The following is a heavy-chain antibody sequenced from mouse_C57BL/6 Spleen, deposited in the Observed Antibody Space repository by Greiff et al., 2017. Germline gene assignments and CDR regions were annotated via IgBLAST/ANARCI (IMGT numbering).Heavy chain of an antibody. Sequence: QVQLQQSGAELAKPGASVKLSCKASGYTFTSYWMHWVKQRPGQGLEWIGYINPSSGYTKYKQKFKDKATLTAEKSSSTAYMQLSSLTYEDSAVYYCARKEGTVVAMDYWGQGTSVTVSS. J-gene: IGHJ4*01. CDR1: GYTFTSYW. V-gene: IGHV1-7*01. CDR2: INPSSGYT. D-gene: IGHD1-1*01. CDR3: ARKEGTVVAMDY.